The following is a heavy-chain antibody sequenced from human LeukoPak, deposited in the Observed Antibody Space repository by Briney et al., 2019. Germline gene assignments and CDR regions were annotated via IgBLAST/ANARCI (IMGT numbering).Heavy chain of an antibody. CDR1: GGSISSSSYY. V-gene: IGHV4-39*01. D-gene: IGHD3/OR15-3a*01. CDR2: IYYSGST. Sequence: SGTLSLTCAVSGGSISSSSYYWGWIRQPPGKGPEWIGSIYYSGSTYYNPSLKSRVTISVDTSKNQFSLKLSSVTAADTAVYYCSRTRYDYWSDPYYYYGMDVWGQGTTVTVSS. J-gene: IGHJ6*02. CDR3: SRTRYDYWSDPYYYYGMDV.